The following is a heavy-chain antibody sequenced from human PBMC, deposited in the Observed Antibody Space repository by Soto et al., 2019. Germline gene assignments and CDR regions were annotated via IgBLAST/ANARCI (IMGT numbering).Heavy chain of an antibody. J-gene: IGHJ3*02. V-gene: IGHV1-46*01. CDR3: ARTTVDTAMVDAFDI. D-gene: IGHD5-18*01. CDR2: INPSGGST. CDR1: GYTFTSYY. Sequence: ASVKVSFKASGYTFTSYYMHWVRQAPGRGLEWMGIINPSGGSTSYAQKFQGRVTMTRDTSTSTVYMELSSLRSEDTAVYYCARTTVDTAMVDAFDIWGQGTMVTVSS.